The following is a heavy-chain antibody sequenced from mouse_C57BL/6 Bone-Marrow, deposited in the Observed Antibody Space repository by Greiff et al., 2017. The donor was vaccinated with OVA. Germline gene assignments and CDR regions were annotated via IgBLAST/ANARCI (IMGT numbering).Heavy chain of an antibody. CDR3: ARYPSNSNYENWYFDV. Sequence: EVQGVESGGGLVQPGGSLSLSCAASGFTFTDYYMSWVRQPPGKALEWLGFIRNKANGYTTEYSASVKGRFTISRDNSQSILYLQMNALIAEDSATYYCARYPSNSNYENWYFDVWGTGTTVTVSS. D-gene: IGHD2-5*01. CDR2: IRNKANGYTT. CDR1: GFTFTDYY. J-gene: IGHJ1*03. V-gene: IGHV7-3*01.